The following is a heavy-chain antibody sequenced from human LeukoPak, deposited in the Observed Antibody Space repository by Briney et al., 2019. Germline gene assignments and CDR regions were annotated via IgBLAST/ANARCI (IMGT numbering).Heavy chain of an antibody. Sequence: GGSLRLSCAASGFTFSAYWMHWVRQAPGKGLVWVSRVKYDGSTTTYADSVKGRFTISRDNAKNILYLQMNSLRVEDTAAYYCARDLDWLLFDYWGQGTLVTVSS. CDR2: VKYDGSTT. CDR1: GFTFSAYW. D-gene: IGHD3-9*01. CDR3: ARDLDWLLFDY. V-gene: IGHV3-74*01. J-gene: IGHJ4*02.